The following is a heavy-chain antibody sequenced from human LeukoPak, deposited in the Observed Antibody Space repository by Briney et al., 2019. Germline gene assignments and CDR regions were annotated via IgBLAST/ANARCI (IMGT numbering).Heavy chain of an antibody. J-gene: IGHJ4*02. D-gene: IGHD3-22*01. CDR3: AREIVLGYYDSSGYSQTIDY. Sequence: SETLSLTCTVSGGSVSSGSYYWSLIRQPPGKGLEWIGYIYYSGSTNYNPSLKSRVTISVDTSKNQFSLKLSSVTAADTAVYYCAREIVLGYYDSSGYSQTIDYWGQGTLVTVSS. CDR2: IYYSGST. CDR1: GGSVSSGSYY. V-gene: IGHV4-61*01.